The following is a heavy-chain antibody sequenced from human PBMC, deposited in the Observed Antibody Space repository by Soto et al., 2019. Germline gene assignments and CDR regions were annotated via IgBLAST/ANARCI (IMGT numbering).Heavy chain of an antibody. CDR2: IHSGGDT. J-gene: IGHJ6*02. CDR1: GFAVSSNY. V-gene: IGHV3-66*01. Sequence: EVQLVESGGDLVQPGGSLRLSCAASGFAVSSNYMTWVRQAPGKGLEWVSVIHSGGDTHYADSVRGRFTISRDNSKNTLYLQMNSLRAADTAVYYCARSRTGTPYGGMDVWGQGTTVTVSS. CDR3: ARSRTGTPYGGMDV. D-gene: IGHD1-7*01.